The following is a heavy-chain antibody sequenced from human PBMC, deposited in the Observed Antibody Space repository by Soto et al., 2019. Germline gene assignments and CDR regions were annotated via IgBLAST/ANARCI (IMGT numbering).Heavy chain of an antibody. CDR2: IYYSGST. D-gene: IGHD5-18*01. CDR3: ACIFSGGYGYGFYYYGMDV. V-gene: IGHV4-39*01. J-gene: IGHJ6*02. CDR1: GGSISSGSYY. Sequence: SETLSLTCTVPGGSISSGSYYWGWIRQPPGKGLEWIGSIYYSGSTYYNPSLKSRVTISVDTSKNQFSLKLSSVTAADTAVYYCACIFSGGYGYGFYYYGMDVWGQGTTVTVSS.